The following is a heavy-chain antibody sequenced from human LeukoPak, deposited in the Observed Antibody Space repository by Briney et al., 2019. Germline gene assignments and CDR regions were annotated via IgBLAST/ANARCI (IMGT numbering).Heavy chain of an antibody. Sequence: ASVKVSCKASGYTFSSYYMHWVRQAPGQGLEWMGIINLNGGSTSYPQKFQGRVTMTRDTSTSTVYMELSSLRSEDTAVYYCARGDQVPWNDGHGVLYWGQGTLVTVSS. V-gene: IGHV1-46*01. D-gene: IGHD1-1*01. J-gene: IGHJ4*02. CDR3: ARGDQVPWNDGHGVLY. CDR2: INLNGGST. CDR1: GYTFSSYY.